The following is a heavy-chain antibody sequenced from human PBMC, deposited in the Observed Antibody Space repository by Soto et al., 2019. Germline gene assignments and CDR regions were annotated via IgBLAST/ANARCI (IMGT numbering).Heavy chain of an antibody. CDR3: ARCSTGYCDCGLSLGY. Sequence: QVQLVQSGAEVKKPGASVKVACRTSGYTFTGYAFSWVRQAPGQGLEWMGWISAYNGNTKYAQRFQDRLTMTTDTSTSTAYMELRSLTSDDTAVYYCARCSTGYCDCGLSLGYWGQGTLVTVSS. J-gene: IGHJ4*02. CDR1: GYTFTGYA. V-gene: IGHV1-18*01. CDR2: ISAYNGNT. D-gene: IGHD4-17*01.